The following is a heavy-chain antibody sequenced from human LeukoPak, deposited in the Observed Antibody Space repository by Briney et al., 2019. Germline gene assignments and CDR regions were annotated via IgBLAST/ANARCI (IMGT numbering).Heavy chain of an antibody. CDR3: ARVKRRDGYKSQVGPFDY. V-gene: IGHV4-39*07. D-gene: IGHD5-24*01. J-gene: IGHJ4*02. CDR1: GGSISSSSYY. CDR2: IYYSGST. Sequence: SETLSLTCTVSGGSISSSSYYWGWIRQPPGKGLEWIGSIYYSGSTYYNPSLKSRVTISVDTSKNQFSLKLSSVTAADTAVYYCARVKRRDGYKSQVGPFDYWGQGTLVTVSS.